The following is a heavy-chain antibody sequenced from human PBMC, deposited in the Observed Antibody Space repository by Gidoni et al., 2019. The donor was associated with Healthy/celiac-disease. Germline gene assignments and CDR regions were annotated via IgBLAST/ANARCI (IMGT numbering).Heavy chain of an antibody. J-gene: IGHJ5*02. V-gene: IGHV3-30-3*01. CDR3: ARALYGDYQWFDP. CDR2: ISYDGSNK. D-gene: IGHD4-17*01. Sequence: QVQLVESGGGVVQPGRSLRLSCAASGFPFSSYAMQWVRQAPGKGLEWVAVISYDGSNKYYADSVKGRFTISRDNSKNTLYLQMNSLRAEDTAVYYCARALYGDYQWFDPWGQGTLVTVSS. CDR1: GFPFSSYA.